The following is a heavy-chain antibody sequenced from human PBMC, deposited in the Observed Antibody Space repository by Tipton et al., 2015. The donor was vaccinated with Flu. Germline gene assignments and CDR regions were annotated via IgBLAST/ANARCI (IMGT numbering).Heavy chain of an antibody. CDR3: ARGDYGDYDHEADAFDI. V-gene: IGHV4-59*01. CDR1: GGSIRSYF. CDR2: FNYNGSTT. J-gene: IGHJ3*02. Sequence: TLSLTCTVSGGSIRSYFWSWLRQSPAKGLEWIAYFNYNGSTTNYNPSLKSRVSTSVDTSKNQFSLRLSSVTAADTAIYYCARGDYGDYDHEADAFDIWGQGTLVTVSA. D-gene: IGHD4-17*01.